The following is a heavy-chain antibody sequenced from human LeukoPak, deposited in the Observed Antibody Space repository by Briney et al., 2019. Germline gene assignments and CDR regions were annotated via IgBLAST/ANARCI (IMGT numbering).Heavy chain of an antibody. CDR2: ISSNGGST. V-gene: IGHV3-64*01. CDR1: GFTFSSYA. D-gene: IGHD7-27*01. Sequence: GRSLRLSCAASGFTFSSYAMHWVRQAPGKGLEYVSAISSNGGSTYYANSVKGRFTISRDNSKNTLYLQMGSLRAEDMAVYYCAREPTGDKAFDIWGQGTMVTVSS. CDR3: AREPTGDKAFDI. J-gene: IGHJ3*02.